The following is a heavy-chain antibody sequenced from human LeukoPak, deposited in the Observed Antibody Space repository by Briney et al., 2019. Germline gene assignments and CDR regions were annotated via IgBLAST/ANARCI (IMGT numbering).Heavy chain of an antibody. V-gene: IGHV3-74*01. CDR2: INSDGSST. D-gene: IGHD2-21*01. J-gene: IGHJ5*02. Sequence: PGAPLRLSCAASGITFSSYWMHWVRKAPGNGLVWVSRINSDGSSTSYADSVKGRFTISRDNAKNTLYLQMNSLRAEDTAVYYCARDRLDDNWFDPWGQGTLVTVSS. CDR3: ARDRLDDNWFDP. CDR1: GITFSSYW.